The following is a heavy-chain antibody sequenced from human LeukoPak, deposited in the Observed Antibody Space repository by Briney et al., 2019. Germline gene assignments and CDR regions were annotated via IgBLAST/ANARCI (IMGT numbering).Heavy chain of an antibody. J-gene: IGHJ2*01. CDR1: GFTFSSYG. CDR3: ASYEQSVSNWYFDL. Sequence: PGGSLRLSCVVSGFTFSSYGMHWVRQAPGKGLEWVAVISYDGSNKYYADSAKGRFTISRDNSKNTLYLQMNSLRAEDTAVYYCASYEQSVSNWYFDLWGRGTLVTVSP. CDR2: ISYDGSNK. D-gene: IGHD3-16*01. V-gene: IGHV3-30*03.